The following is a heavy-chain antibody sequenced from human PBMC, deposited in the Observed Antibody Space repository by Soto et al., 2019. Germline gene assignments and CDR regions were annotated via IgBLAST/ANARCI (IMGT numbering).Heavy chain of an antibody. Sequence: KELEWVAVISYDGSNKYYADSVKGRFTISRDNSKNTLYLQMNSLRAEDTAVYYCAREGGDVCSGGSCYINFFRVRFDFWVQG. CDR3: AREGGDVCSGGSCYINFFRVRFDF. CDR2: ISYDGSNK. J-gene: IGHJ4*02. V-gene: IGHV3-30-3*01. D-gene: IGHD2-15*01.